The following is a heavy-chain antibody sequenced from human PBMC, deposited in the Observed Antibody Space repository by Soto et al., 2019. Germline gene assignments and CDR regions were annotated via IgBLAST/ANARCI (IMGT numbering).Heavy chain of an antibody. D-gene: IGHD1-26*01. CDR2: LSASGATT. V-gene: IGHV3-23*01. CDR1: GFTFSTYA. CDR3: AKGLSGSKYYYYGMDV. J-gene: IGHJ6*02. Sequence: VQLLESGGGLVQPGGSLRLSCAASGFTFSTYAMTWVRQAPGKGLKWVSALSASGATTYHADSVKGRFTISRDNSENTLYLQMNSLRAEDTAVYYCAKGLSGSKYYYYGMDVWGHGTTVTVSS.